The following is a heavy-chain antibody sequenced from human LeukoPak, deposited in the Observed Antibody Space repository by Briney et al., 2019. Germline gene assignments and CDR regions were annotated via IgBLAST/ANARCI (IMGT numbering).Heavy chain of an antibody. J-gene: IGHJ4*02. Sequence: PGRSLRLSCAASGFTFSSYAMHWVRQAPGKGLEWVAVISYDGSNKYYADSVKGRFTISRDNSKNTLYLQMNSLRAEDTAVYYCARAAITMVRGVIGNWGQGTLVTVSS. D-gene: IGHD3-10*01. CDR2: ISYDGSNK. CDR3: ARAAITMVRGVIGN. CDR1: GFTFSSYA. V-gene: IGHV3-30-3*01.